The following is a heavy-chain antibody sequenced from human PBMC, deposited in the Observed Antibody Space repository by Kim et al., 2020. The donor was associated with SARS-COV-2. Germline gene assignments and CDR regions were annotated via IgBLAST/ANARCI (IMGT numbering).Heavy chain of an antibody. CDR2: IKQDGSEK. J-gene: IGHJ4*02. V-gene: IGHV3-7*03. CDR3: ARARSYYYGSGSYLLNGVD. Sequence: GGSLRLSCAASGFTFSSYWMSWVRQAPGKGLEWVANIKQDGSEKYYVDSVKGRFTISRHNAKNSLYLQMNSLRAEDTAVYYCARARSYYYGSGSYLLNGVDWGQGTLVTVSS. CDR1: GFTFSSYW. D-gene: IGHD3-10*01.